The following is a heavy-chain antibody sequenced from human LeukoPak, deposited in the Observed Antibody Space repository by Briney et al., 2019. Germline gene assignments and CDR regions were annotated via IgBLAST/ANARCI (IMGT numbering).Heavy chain of an antibody. D-gene: IGHD5-18*01. Sequence: ASVKVSCKASGYTFTGYYMHWVRQAPGQGLEWMGWINPNSGGTNYAQKFQGRVTMTRDTSISTAYMELSRLRSDDTAVYYCAREYSYGLRRLGYWGQGTLVTVSS. CDR2: INPNSGGT. V-gene: IGHV1-2*02. CDR1: GYTFTGYY. CDR3: AREYSYGLRRLGY. J-gene: IGHJ4*02.